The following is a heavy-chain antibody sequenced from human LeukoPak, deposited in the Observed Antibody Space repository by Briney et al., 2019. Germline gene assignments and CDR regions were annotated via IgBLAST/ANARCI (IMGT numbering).Heavy chain of an antibody. CDR3: ASRNSLFI. CDR2: IKQDGSEK. D-gene: IGHD4-23*01. V-gene: IGHV3-7*01. J-gene: IGHJ4*02. Sequence: GGSLRLSCAASGFTFGSYGMSWVRQAPGKGLEWVANIKQDGSEKYYVDSVKGRFTISRDNAKNSLYLQMNSLRAEDMAVYYCASRNSLFIWGQGTLVTVSS. CDR1: GFTFGSYG.